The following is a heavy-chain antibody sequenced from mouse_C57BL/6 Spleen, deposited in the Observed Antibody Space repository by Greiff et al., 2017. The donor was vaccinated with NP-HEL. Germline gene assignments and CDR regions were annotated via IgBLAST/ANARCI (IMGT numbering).Heavy chain of an antibody. CDR3: ARGGLYDYDEDWFAY. J-gene: IGHJ3*01. D-gene: IGHD2-4*01. Sequence: VHLVESGPELVKPGASVKISCKASGYAFSSSWMNWVKQRPGKGLEWIGRIYPGDGDTNYNGKFKGKATLTADKSSSTAYMQLSSLTSEDSAVYFCARGGLYDYDEDWFAYWGQGTLVTVSA. CDR2: IYPGDGDT. CDR1: GYAFSSSW. V-gene: IGHV1-82*01.